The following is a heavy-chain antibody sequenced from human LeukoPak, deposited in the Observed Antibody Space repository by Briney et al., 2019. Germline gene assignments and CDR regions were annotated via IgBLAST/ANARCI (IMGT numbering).Heavy chain of an antibody. D-gene: IGHD6-13*01. CDR3: VRDPSYGSSWYYYMDV. CDR2: ISSSSFKI. CDR1: EFTFVRYA. Sequence: GGSLRLSCAASEFTFVRYAMNWVRQAPGKGLEWVSYISSSSFKIGYADSVKGRFTISRDNSRNSLYLQMDSLRVEDTAVYYCVRDPSYGSSWYYYMDVWGKGTTVTVSS. J-gene: IGHJ6*03. V-gene: IGHV3-48*04.